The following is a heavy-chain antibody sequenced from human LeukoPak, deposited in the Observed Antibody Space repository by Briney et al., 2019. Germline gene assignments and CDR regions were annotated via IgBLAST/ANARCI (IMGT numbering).Heavy chain of an antibody. Sequence: GGFLRLSCAASGFTFSSYWMSWGRQAPGKGLEWGANIKQDGSEKYYVDYVKGRFTISRDNAKNSLYLQMNSLRAEDTAVYYCARARNQYGMDVWGQGTAVAGSS. CDR2: IKQDGSEK. CDR1: GFTFSSYW. CDR3: ARARNQYGMDV. V-gene: IGHV3-7*04. J-gene: IGHJ6*02. D-gene: IGHD1-14*01.